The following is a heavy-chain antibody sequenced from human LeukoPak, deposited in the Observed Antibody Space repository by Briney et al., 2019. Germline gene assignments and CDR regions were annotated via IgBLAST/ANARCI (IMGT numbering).Heavy chain of an antibody. CDR1: GFTFSTYS. D-gene: IGHD3-9*01. V-gene: IGHV3-21*01. CDR3: ARDRDVLRYFDWTFDY. J-gene: IGHJ4*02. CDR2: ISSSSSYI. Sequence: GGSLRLSCAASGFTFSTYSMNWVRQAPGKGLEWVSSISSSSSYIYYADSVKGRFTISRDNAKNSLYLQMNSLRAEDTAVYYCARDRDVLRYFDWTFDYWGQGTLVTVSS.